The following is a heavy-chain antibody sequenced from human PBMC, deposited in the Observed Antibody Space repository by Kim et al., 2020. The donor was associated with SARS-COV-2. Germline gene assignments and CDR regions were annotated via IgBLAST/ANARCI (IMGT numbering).Heavy chain of an antibody. CDR3: AKARRTTVTPTWFDP. J-gene: IGHJ5*02. CDR1: GFTFSSYA. CDR2: ISSNGGST. D-gene: IGHD4-17*01. Sequence: GGSLRLSCSASGFTFSSYAMHWVRQAPGKGLEYVSAISSNGGSTYYADSVKGRFTISRDNSKNTLYLQMSSLRAEDTAVYYCAKARRTTVTPTWFDPWGQGTLVTVSS. V-gene: IGHV3-64D*06.